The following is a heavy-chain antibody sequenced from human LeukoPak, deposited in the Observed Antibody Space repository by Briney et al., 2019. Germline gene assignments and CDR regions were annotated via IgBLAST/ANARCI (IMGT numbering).Heavy chain of an antibody. CDR2: INPSAGST. J-gene: IGHJ6*03. CDR3: ARGPLSDGSGSYYRPYYYYYMDV. D-gene: IGHD3-10*01. V-gene: IGHV1-46*01. Sequence: ASVKVSCKASGYTFTSCYMHWVRQAPGQGLEWMGIINPSAGSTSYAQKFQGRVTMTRDLSTSTVYMELSSLRSEDTAMYYCARGPLSDGSGSYYRPYYYYYMDVWGKGTTVTVSS. CDR1: GYTFTSCY.